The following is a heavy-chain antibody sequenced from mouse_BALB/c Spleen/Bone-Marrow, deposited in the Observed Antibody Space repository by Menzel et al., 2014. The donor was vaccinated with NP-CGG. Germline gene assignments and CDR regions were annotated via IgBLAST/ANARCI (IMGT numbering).Heavy chain of an antibody. Sequence: QVQLQQPGAELVKPGAPVKLSCKASGYTFTSYWMNWVKQRPGRGLEWIGRIDPSDSETHYNQKFEDKATLTVDKSSSTAYIQLSCLTSEDSAVYYCARALGDGYYYAMDYWGQGTSVTVSS. V-gene: IGHV1-69*02. D-gene: IGHD2-3*01. CDR1: GYTFTSYW. CDR2: IDPSDSET. J-gene: IGHJ4*01. CDR3: ARALGDGYYYAMDY.